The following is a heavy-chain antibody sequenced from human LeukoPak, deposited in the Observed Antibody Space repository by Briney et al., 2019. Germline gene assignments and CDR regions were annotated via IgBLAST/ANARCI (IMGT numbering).Heavy chain of an antibody. V-gene: IGHV3-33*06. CDR2: IWYDGSNK. CDR1: GFTFRSYG. J-gene: IGHJ3*02. D-gene: IGHD1-26*01. Sequence: GGSLRLSCAGSGFTFRSYGMHWVRQAPGKGLEWVAVIWYDGSNKYYADSVKGRFTISRDNSKNTLYLQMNSLRAEDTAVYYCAKAWESYDPSGYLDAFDIWGQGTMVTVSS. CDR3: AKAWESYDPSGYLDAFDI.